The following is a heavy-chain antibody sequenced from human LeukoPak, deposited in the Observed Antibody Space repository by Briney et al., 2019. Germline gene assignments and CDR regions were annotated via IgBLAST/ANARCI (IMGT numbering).Heavy chain of an antibody. CDR2: ISVSGDTK. CDR1: GFTITDYG. Sequence: GGSLRLSCAVCGFTITDYGMSWVRQAPGKGLEWVSAISVSGDTKYYADSVRGRFTISRDNSKNTLYLQMSSLRAEDTAVYFCARAKRGTPLPISYYYYAMDVWGQGTTVTVSS. D-gene: IGHD1-1*01. V-gene: IGHV3-23*01. J-gene: IGHJ6*02. CDR3: ARAKRGTPLPISYYYYAMDV.